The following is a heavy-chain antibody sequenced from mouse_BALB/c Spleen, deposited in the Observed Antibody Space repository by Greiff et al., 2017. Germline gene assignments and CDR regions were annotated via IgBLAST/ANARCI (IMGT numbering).Heavy chain of an antibody. Sequence: EVKLVESGGGLVQPGGSLKLSCAASGFTFSSYGMPWVRQTPDKRLELVATINSNGGSTYYPDSVKGRFTISRDNATNTLYLQMSSLKSEDTAMYYCARYGDDGGDYWGQGTPVTVSA. CDR3: ARYGDDGGDY. D-gene: IGHD2-2*01. V-gene: IGHV5-6-3*01. CDR1: GFTFSSYG. J-gene: IGHJ3*01. CDR2: INSNGGST.